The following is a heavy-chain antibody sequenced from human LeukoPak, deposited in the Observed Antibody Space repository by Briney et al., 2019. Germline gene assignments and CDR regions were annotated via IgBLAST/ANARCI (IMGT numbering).Heavy chain of an antibody. V-gene: IGHV3-23*01. CDR1: GFTFSSYG. Sequence: GGSLRLSCAASGFTFSSYGMSWVRQAPGKGLEWVSAISGSGGSTYYADSVKGRFTISRDNSNNTLYLQMNSLRAEDTAVYYCARGALDAATPFDSWGQGTLVTVSS. D-gene: IGHD2-15*01. CDR3: ARGALDAATPFDS. CDR2: ISGSGGST. J-gene: IGHJ5*01.